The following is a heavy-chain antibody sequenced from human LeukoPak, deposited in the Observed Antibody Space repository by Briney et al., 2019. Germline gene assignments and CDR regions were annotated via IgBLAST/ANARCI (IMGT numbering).Heavy chain of an antibody. Sequence: GGSLRLSCTVSGFTFSSFAMSWVRQAPGKGLEWVSTITGGSGAKYYADSVKGRFTISRDNSKDTLYLQMHSLRAEDTAVYFCAKDTPLTTYTSGWSSNSFDYWGQGTLVTVSS. CDR1: GFTFSSFA. CDR3: AKDTPLTTYTSGWSSNSFDY. CDR2: ITGGSGAK. D-gene: IGHD6-19*01. V-gene: IGHV3-23*01. J-gene: IGHJ4*02.